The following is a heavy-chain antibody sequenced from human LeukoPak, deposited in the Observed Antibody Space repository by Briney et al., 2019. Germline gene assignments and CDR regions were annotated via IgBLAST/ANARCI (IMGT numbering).Heavy chain of an antibody. D-gene: IGHD1-20*01. CDR3: GSGDNCGEY. CDR1: GDSFSGYY. CDR2: INHSGST. J-gene: IGHJ4*02. Sequence: SETLSLTCAVYGDSFSGYYWVWMRQPPGKGLEWIGEINHSGSTYYNPSLTSRVTISVDTSKNQFSLKLTSVTAADTAVYYCGSGDNCGEYWGQGTLVTVSS. V-gene: IGHV4-34*01.